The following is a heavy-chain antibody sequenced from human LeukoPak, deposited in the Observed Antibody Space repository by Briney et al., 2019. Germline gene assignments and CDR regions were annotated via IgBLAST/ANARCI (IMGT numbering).Heavy chain of an antibody. CDR3: ARDRPFEFWSGPGGWFDP. CDR2: IYYSGST. V-gene: IGHV4-59*01. D-gene: IGHD3-3*01. Sequence: SDTLSLTSTGSGGSISSYCWSWIRQPPGKGLEWIGYIYYSGSTNYNPSLKSRVTISVDTSKNQFSLKLSSVTAADTAVYYCARDRPFEFWSGPGGWFDPWGQGTLVTVSS. CDR1: GGSISSYC. J-gene: IGHJ5*02.